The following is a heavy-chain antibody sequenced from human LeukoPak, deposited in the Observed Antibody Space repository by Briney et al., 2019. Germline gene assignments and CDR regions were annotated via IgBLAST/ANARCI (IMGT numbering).Heavy chain of an antibody. J-gene: IGHJ4*02. CDR3: AKDRVSSSSVPFDY. Sequence: ISGSGGSTYYADSVKGRFTISRDNSKNTLYLQMNSLRAEDTAVYYCAKDRVSSSSVPFDYWGQGTLVTVSS. D-gene: IGHD6-6*01. CDR2: ISGSGGST. V-gene: IGHV3-23*01.